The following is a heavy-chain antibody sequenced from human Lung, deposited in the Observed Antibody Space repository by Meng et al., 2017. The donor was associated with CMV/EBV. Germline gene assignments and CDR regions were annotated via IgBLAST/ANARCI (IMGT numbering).Heavy chain of an antibody. Sequence: SCAASAFTVSSNYMSWVRQAPGKGLEWVSVIYSGGITYYAGSVKGRFTISRDNSKNTQYLQMNSLRAEDTAVYYCARGGGGGDLLYYYYGMDVWXQGTXVNGAS. CDR1: AFTVSSNY. J-gene: IGHJ6*02. CDR2: IYSGGIT. D-gene: IGHD2-21*02. CDR3: ARGGGGGDLLYYYYGMDV. V-gene: IGHV3-53*01.